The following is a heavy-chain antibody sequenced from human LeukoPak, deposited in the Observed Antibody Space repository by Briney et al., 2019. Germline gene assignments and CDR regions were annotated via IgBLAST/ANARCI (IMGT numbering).Heavy chain of an antibody. CDR1: GFNFDRYT. CDR2: AGWAGGTT. J-gene: IGHJ4*02. CDR3: AKELDTMFFDY. D-gene: IGHD3-10*02. V-gene: IGHV3-43*01. Sequence: GWSLRLSCATSGFNFDRYTIHWVRQAPGKGLEWVSLAGWAGGTTFYSDSVTGRFTNSRDSGKKPVYLQMNSLTTDDTAFYFCAKELDTMFFDYWGQGALVTVSS.